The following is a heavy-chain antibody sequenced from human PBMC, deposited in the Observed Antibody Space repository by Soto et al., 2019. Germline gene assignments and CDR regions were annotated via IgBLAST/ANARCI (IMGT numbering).Heavy chain of an antibody. Sequence: QVQLVESGGGVVQPGRSLRLSCAASGFTFSSYAMHWVRQAPGKGLEWVAVISYDGSNKYYADSVKGRFTISRDNSKNTLYLQMNSLRAEDTAVYYCGLGAGGSSYYFDYWGQGTLVTVSS. CDR1: GFTFSSYA. CDR3: GLGAGGSSYYFDY. CDR2: ISYDGSNK. V-gene: IGHV3-30-3*01. J-gene: IGHJ4*02. D-gene: IGHD6-6*01.